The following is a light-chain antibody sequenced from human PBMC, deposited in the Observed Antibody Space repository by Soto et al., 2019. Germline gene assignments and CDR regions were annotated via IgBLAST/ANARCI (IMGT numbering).Light chain of an antibody. V-gene: IGLV2-14*01. CDR1: SNDVVGYNY. J-gene: IGLJ3*02. CDR2: DVT. Sequence: QSVLTQPASVSGSPGQSITISCTGTSNDVVGYNYVSWYQQHPGKAPKLLIYDVTTRPSGVSSRFSVSKSGNTASLTISGIQTEYEAEDYCTSYTSVSTVVFGGGTKLTVL. CDR3: TSYTSVSTVV.